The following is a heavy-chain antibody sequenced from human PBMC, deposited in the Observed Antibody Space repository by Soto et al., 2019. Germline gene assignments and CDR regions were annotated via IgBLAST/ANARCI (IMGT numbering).Heavy chain of an antibody. CDR2: ISNNGDTA. V-gene: IGHV3-23*01. J-gene: IGHJ4*02. CDR1: GFTFSSYA. Sequence: EVQLLESGGGLVQPGGSLTLSCATSGFTFSSYAMVWVRQAAEKGLEWVASISNNGDTAYYADSVKGRFTISRGNSENTLYLQMNGLRADDTALYFYAKSRVFIGATVTLLDSWGQGTQVTVSS. CDR3: AKSRVFIGATVTLLDS.